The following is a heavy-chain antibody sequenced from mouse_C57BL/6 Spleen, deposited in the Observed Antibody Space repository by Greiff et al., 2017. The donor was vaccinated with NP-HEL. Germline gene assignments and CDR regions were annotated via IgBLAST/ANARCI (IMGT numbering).Heavy chain of an antibody. CDR1: GFTFSSYA. V-gene: IGHV5-9-1*02. CDR3: TRDGTSFAY. J-gene: IGHJ3*01. CDR2: ISSGGDYI. Sequence: EVKVVESGEGLVKPGGSLKLSCAASGFTFSSYAMSWVRQTPEKRLEWVAYISSGGDYIYYADTVKGRFTISRDNARNTLYLQMSSLKSEDTAMYYCTRDGTSFAYWGQGTLVTVSA. D-gene: IGHD2-3*01.